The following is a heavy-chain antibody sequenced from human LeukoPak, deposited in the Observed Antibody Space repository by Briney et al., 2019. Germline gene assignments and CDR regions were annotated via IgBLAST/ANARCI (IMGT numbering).Heavy chain of an antibody. CDR3: ARRDIVVVVSASDY. D-gene: IGHD2-15*01. J-gene: IGHJ4*02. Sequence: GGSLRLSCAASGFILSDYVMIWVRQAPGKGLEWVSGITASGDRTYYADSVKGRFTMSRDNSKNTVYLQMNSLRVDDTAVYYCARRDIVVVVSASDYWGQGTLVTVSS. CDR2: ITASGDRT. V-gene: IGHV3-23*01. CDR1: GFILSDYV.